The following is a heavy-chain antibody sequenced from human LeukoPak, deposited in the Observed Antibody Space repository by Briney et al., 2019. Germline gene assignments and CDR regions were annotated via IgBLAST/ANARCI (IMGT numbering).Heavy chain of an antibody. CDR1: GFTVSSNY. CDR2: IYSGGST. V-gene: IGHV3-53*01. D-gene: IGHD4-11*01. CDR3: ARMMTTVTTVDYYYYCGMDV. J-gene: IGHJ6*02. Sequence: GGSLRLSCAASGFTVSSNYMSWVRQAPGKGLEWVSVIYSGGSTYYADSVKGRFTISRDNSKNTLYLQMNSLRAEDTAVYYCARMMTTVTTVDYYYYCGMDVWGQGTTVTVSS.